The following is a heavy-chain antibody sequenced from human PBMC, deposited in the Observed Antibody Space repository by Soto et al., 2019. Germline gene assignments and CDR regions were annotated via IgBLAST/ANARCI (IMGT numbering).Heavy chain of an antibody. Sequence: EVQLLESGGGLVQPGGSRRLSCAASGFTFSTYGMRWIRQAPGKGLEWVASIRTSGGSTFYAESVKGRFTISRDNSKNSLNLQMNSLRAEDTAVYYCAKDKMYISARYGMDVWGQGTTVTVSS. V-gene: IGHV3-23*01. D-gene: IGHD1-20*01. CDR1: GFTFSTYG. CDR2: IRTSGGST. CDR3: AKDKMYISARYGMDV. J-gene: IGHJ6*02.